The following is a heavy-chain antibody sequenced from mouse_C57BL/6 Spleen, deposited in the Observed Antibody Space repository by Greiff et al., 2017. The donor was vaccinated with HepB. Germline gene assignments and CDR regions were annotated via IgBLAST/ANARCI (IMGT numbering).Heavy chain of an antibody. Sequence: QVQLKQSGAELVMPGASVKLSCKASGYTFTSYWMHWVKQRPGQGLEWIGEIDPSDSYTNYNQKFKGKSTLTVDKSSSTAYMQLSSLTFEDSAVYYCARLRDYYAMDYWGQGTSVTVSS. CDR3: ARLRDYYAMDY. CDR2: IDPSDSYT. CDR1: GYTFTSYW. V-gene: IGHV1-69*01. J-gene: IGHJ4*01.